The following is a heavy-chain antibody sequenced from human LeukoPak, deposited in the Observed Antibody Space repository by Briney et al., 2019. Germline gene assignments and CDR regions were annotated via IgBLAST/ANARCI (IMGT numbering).Heavy chain of an antibody. CDR3: ARSIEMALIDY. D-gene: IGHD5-24*01. J-gene: IGHJ4*02. CDR2: IYYSGNT. CDR1: GVSISSSNSY. Sequence: SETLSLTCTVSGVSISSSNSYWGWIRQPPGKGLEWIGSIYYSGNTYYNASLKSQVSISIDTSKNQFSLRLTSVTAADTAVYYCARSIEMALIDYWGQGTLVTVSS. V-gene: IGHV4-39*01.